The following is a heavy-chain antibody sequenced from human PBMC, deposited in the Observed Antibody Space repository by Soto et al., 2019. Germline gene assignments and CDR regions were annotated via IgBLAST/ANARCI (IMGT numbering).Heavy chain of an antibody. CDR1: GFTFDDYA. CDR3: AKDTYAGPRHFDL. J-gene: IGHJ2*01. CDR2: IRWNSGDL. Sequence: DVQLVESGGGLVQPGRSLRLSCAASGFTFDDYAMHWVRQAPGKGLEWVSGIRWNSGDLGYADSVKGRFTISRDNAKNSLYLQMISLRAEDTALYYCAKDTYAGPRHFDLWGRGTLVTVSS. V-gene: IGHV3-9*01.